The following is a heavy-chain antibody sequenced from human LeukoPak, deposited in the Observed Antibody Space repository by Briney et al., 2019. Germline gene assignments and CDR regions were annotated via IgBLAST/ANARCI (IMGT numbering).Heavy chain of an antibody. CDR3: AKVDIPMGRLINS. J-gene: IGHJ4*02. D-gene: IGHD5-18*01. Sequence: GGSLRLSCAASGFTFSSYAMTWVRQDPGKGLEWVSRISDSGAATYYADSVKGRFTISRDNSKNTLYLHMNSLRADDTAAYYCAKVDIPMGRLINSWGQGTLVSVSS. CDR2: ISDSGAAT. V-gene: IGHV3-23*01. CDR1: GFTFSSYA.